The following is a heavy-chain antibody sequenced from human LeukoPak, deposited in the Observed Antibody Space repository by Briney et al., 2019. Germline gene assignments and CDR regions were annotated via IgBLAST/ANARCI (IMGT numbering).Heavy chain of an antibody. D-gene: IGHD3-22*01. J-gene: IGHJ4*02. CDR1: GGSISSYY. CDR3: AGVSGVGSVVISGYYFDY. Sequence: SETLSLTCTVSGGSISSYYWSWIRQPAGKGLEWIRRIYTSGSTNYNPSLKSRVTMSVDTSKNQFSLKLSSVTAADTAVYYCAGVSGVGSVVISGYYFDYWGQGTLVTVSS. V-gene: IGHV4-4*07. CDR2: IYTSGST.